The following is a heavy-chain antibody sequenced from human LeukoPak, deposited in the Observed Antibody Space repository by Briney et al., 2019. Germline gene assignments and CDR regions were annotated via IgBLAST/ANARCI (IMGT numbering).Heavy chain of an antibody. Sequence: SETLSLTCAVYGGSFSGYYWSWIRQPLGKGLEWIGEINHSGSTNYNPSLKSRVTISVDTSKKQFSLNLSSVTAADTAVYYCARFSPNLKAVTATGWYFDLWGRGTLVTVSS. CDR3: ARFSPNLKAVTATGWYFDL. D-gene: IGHD6-19*01. J-gene: IGHJ2*01. CDR2: INHSGST. V-gene: IGHV4-34*01. CDR1: GGSFSGYY.